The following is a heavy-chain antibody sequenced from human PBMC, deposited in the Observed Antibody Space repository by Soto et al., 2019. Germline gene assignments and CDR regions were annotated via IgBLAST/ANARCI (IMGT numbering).Heavy chain of an antibody. V-gene: IGHV3-23*01. CDR2: ITSSGGPT. CDR1: GFPFSTYA. Sequence: EVQLLESGGGLIQPVGSLRLSCAASGFPFSTYAMTWARQSPGKGLEWVAFITSSGGPTYYADSVRGRFTISRDNYENTLHLQMDSLRVEDTARYYCVKGGWLDDWGQGSLVTVSS. J-gene: IGHJ5*02. CDR3: VKGGWLDD.